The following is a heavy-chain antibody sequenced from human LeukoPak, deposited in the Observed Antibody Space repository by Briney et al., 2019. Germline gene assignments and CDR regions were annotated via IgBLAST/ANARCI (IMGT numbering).Heavy chain of an antibody. CDR1: GFTFGDYA. D-gene: IGHD3-22*01. CDR2: IRSKAYGGTT. Sequence: PGGSLRLSCTASGFTFGDYAMSWVRQAPGKGLEWVGFIRSKAYGGTTEYAASVKGRFTISRDDSKSIAYLQMNSLKTEDTAVYYCSNYYDSSGYYAYHYYYMDVWGKGTTVTVSS. J-gene: IGHJ6*03. CDR3: SNYYDSSGYYAYHYYYMDV. V-gene: IGHV3-49*04.